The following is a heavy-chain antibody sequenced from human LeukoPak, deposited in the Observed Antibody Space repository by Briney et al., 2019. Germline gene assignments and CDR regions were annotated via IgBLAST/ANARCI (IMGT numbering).Heavy chain of an antibody. J-gene: IGHJ6*02. CDR2: MNPNSGNT. D-gene: IGHD3-9*01. CDR3: ARHYDILTGYYSSYYYGMDV. CDR1: GYTFTSYD. Sequence: GASVKVSCKASGYTFTSYDINWVRQATGQGLEWMGWMNPNSGNTGYAQKFQGRVTMTRNTSISTAYMEPSSLRSEDTAVYYCARHYDILTGYYSSYYYGMDVWGQGTTVTVSS. V-gene: IGHV1-8*01.